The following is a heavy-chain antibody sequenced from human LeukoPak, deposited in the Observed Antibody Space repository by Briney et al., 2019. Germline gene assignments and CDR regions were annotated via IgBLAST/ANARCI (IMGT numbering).Heavy chain of an antibody. Sequence: SETLSLTCTVSGGSISSYYWMWIRQPPGKGLEWIGYIYYSGSTNCNPSLKSRVTISVDTSKNQFSLKLSSVTAADTAVYYCARVRHGYNYKDFDIWGQGTMVTVSS. CDR3: ARVRHGYNYKDFDI. D-gene: IGHD5-24*01. J-gene: IGHJ3*02. CDR1: GGSISSYY. CDR2: IYYSGST. V-gene: IGHV4-59*01.